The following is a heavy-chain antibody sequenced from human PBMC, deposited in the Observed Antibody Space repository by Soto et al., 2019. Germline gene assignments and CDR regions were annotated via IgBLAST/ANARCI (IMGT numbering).Heavy chain of an antibody. Sequence: EVQLLESGGGLVQPGGSLRLSCAASGFTFSNYAMSWVRQAPGTGLEWVSAISGSGATTYYADSVKGRVSISRDNSKNTLYLQTNSLRAEDTDLYYCAKAEGRYCRNGVCYPFDSWGRGTLVTVSS. J-gene: IGHJ4*02. CDR1: GFTFSNYA. V-gene: IGHV3-23*01. D-gene: IGHD2-8*01. CDR2: ISGSGATT. CDR3: AKAEGRYCRNGVCYPFDS.